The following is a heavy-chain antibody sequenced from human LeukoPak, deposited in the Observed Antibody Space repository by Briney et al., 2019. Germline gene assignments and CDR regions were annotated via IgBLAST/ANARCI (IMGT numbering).Heavy chain of an antibody. CDR2: IIPILGIA. D-gene: IGHD6-13*01. V-gene: IGHV1-69*04. CDR3: ARGGPIAAAGNLDY. CDR1: GGTFSSYA. J-gene: IGHJ4*02. Sequence: SVKVSCKASGGTFSSYAISWVRQAPGQGLEWMGRIIPILGIANYAQKFQGRVTITADKSTSTAYMELSSLRSEDTVVYYCARGGPIAAAGNLDYWGQGALVTVSS.